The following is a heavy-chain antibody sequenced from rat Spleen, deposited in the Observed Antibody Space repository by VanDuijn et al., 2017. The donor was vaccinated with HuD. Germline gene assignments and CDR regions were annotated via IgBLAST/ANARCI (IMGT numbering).Heavy chain of an antibody. V-gene: IGHV5S13*01. Sequence: EVQLVESGGGLVQPGRSLKLSCAASGFTFSNYGMAWVRQAPTQGLEWVASISPSGGDSYYPDSMKGRFTISRDNAKSTLYLQMDSLRSEDTATYYCTRHEPNWFVYWGQGTLVTVSS. CDR1: GFTFSNYG. CDR2: ISPSGGDS. J-gene: IGHJ3*01. CDR3: TRHEPNWFVY.